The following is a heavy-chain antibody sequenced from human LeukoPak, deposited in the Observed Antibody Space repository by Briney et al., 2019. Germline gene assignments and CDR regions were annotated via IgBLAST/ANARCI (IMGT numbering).Heavy chain of an antibody. J-gene: IGHJ4*02. D-gene: IGHD2-15*01. CDR2: IYPGDSDL. CDR1: GYSFTNYW. V-gene: IGHV5-51*01. Sequence: GESLKISCRGSGYSFTNYWIAWVRQMPGKGLEWMGIIYPGDSDLRYSPSFQGQVTISADKSISTAYLQWSSLKASDTAMYYCARRYCSGSSCYLFDYWGQGTLVTVSS. CDR3: ARRYCSGSSCYLFDY.